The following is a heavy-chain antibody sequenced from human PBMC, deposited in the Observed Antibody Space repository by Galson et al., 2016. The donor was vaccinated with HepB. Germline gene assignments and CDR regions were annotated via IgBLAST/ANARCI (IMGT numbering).Heavy chain of an antibody. J-gene: IGHJ4*02. D-gene: IGHD1-26*01. CDR2: IRGGDSST. CDR3: AKDSPIGVSYADYDF. CDR1: GFTFSNSD. Sequence: SLRLSCAASGFTFSNSDMSWVRQAPGKGLVWVSAIRGGDSSTYYADSVRGRFTISRDNSKNTLYVQMNILRVEDTALYSCAKDSPIGVSYADYDFWGQGILVTVSS. V-gene: IGHV3-23*01.